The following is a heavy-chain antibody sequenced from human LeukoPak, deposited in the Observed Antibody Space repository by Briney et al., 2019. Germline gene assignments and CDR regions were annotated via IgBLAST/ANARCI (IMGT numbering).Heavy chain of an antibody. Sequence: ASVKVSCKASGYTFTSYFMHWVRQAPGQGLEWMGVINPNGGSTSYAQKFQGRVTMTRDTSTSAVYMDLSSLRSEDTAVYYCARAYNWNDYFDYWGQGTLVTVSS. V-gene: IGHV1-46*01. J-gene: IGHJ4*02. CDR2: INPNGGST. D-gene: IGHD1-20*01. CDR1: GYTFTSYF. CDR3: ARAYNWNDYFDY.